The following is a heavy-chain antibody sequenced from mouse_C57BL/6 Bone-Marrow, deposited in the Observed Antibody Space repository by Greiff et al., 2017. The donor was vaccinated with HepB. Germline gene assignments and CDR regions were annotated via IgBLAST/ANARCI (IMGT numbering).Heavy chain of an antibody. Sequence: VQLQQSGPELVKPGASVKISCKASGYTFTDYYINWVKQRPGQGLEWIGWIFPGSGSTYYNEKFKGKATLTVDKSSSTAYMLLGSLTSEDSAVYFCARTYYDYDYWGQGTTLTVSS. CDR2: IFPGSGST. J-gene: IGHJ2*01. CDR1: GYTFTDYY. V-gene: IGHV1-75*01. CDR3: ARTYYDYDY. D-gene: IGHD2-4*01.